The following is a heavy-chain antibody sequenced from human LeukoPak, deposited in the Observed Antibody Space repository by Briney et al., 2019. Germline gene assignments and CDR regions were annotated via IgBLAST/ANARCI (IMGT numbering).Heavy chain of an antibody. J-gene: IGHJ4*02. Sequence: PGGSLRLSCAASGFTFSSYGMHWVRQAPGKGLEWVAVISYDGSNKYYADSVKGRFTISRDNSKNTLYLQMNSLRAEDTAVYYCANYEQLVQALDNWGQGTLVTVSS. CDR3: ANYEQLVQALDN. V-gene: IGHV3-30*18. D-gene: IGHD6-13*01. CDR2: ISYDGSNK. CDR1: GFTFSSYG.